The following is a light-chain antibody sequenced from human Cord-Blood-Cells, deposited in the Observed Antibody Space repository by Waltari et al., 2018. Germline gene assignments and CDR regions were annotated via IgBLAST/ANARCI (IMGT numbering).Light chain of an antibody. J-gene: IGKJ4*01. CDR1: QGISSY. CDR2: AAS. V-gene: IGKV1-9*01. Sequence: DIQLTQSPSFLSASVGDRVTITCRDSQGISSYLAWYQQKPGKAPKLLIYAASTLQSGVASRFSGSGSGTEFTLTISSLQPEDFATYYCQQLNSYPLTFVGGTKVEIK. CDR3: QQLNSYPLT.